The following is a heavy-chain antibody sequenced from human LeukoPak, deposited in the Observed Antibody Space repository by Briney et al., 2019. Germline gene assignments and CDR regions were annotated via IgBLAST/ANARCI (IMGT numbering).Heavy chain of an antibody. Sequence: GGSLRLSCAASGFTFSSYWMHWVRQAPGKGLVWVSHINTDGSTTNYADSVKGRFTISRDNAKSTLYLQMNSLRAEDTAVYYCTRGGTSGWYLGQGTLVTVSS. V-gene: IGHV3-74*01. CDR1: GFTFSSYW. J-gene: IGHJ4*02. CDR2: INTDGSTT. D-gene: IGHD6-19*01. CDR3: TRGGTSGWY.